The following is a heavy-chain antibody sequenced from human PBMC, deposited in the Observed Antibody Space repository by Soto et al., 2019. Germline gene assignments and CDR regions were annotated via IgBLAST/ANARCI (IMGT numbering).Heavy chain of an antibody. CDR1: GFTFSSYS. Sequence: GGSLRLSCAASGFTFSSYSMNWVRQAPGKGLEWVSSISSSSSYIYYADSVKGRFTISRDNAKNSLYLQMNSLRAEDTAVCYCARDSYSSSPSWFDPWGQGTLVTVSS. J-gene: IGHJ5*02. CDR3: ARDSYSSSPSWFDP. CDR2: ISSSSSYI. D-gene: IGHD6-13*01. V-gene: IGHV3-21*01.